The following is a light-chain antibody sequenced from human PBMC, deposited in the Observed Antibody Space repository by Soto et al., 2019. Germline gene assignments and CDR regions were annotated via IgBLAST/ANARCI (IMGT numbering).Light chain of an antibody. V-gene: IGKV1-39*01. CDR1: QTITNY. CDR2: ATD. CDR3: QQRYNPPQT. J-gene: IGKJ1*01. Sequence: DIQMTQSPSSLSASVGDRVTITCRASQTITNYLNWYQQQSGKAPKLLIYATDTLQSGVPSRFSGSGSGTDYTLTISSLQPEDFATYYCQQRYNPPQTFGQGTKVDLK.